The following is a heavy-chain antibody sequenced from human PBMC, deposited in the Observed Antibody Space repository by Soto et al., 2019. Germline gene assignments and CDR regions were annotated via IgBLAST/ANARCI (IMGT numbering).Heavy chain of an antibody. V-gene: IGHV3-30*18. Sequence: GGSLRLSCAASGFTFSSYGMHWVRQAPGKGLEWVAVISYDGSNKYYADSVKGRFTISRDNSKNTLYLQMNSLRAEDTAVYYCAKNRRCTSCLPYYYYGMDVWGQGTTVTVSS. CDR2: ISYDGSNK. J-gene: IGHJ6*02. CDR3: AKNRRCTSCLPYYYYGMDV. D-gene: IGHD2-2*01. CDR1: GFTFSSYG.